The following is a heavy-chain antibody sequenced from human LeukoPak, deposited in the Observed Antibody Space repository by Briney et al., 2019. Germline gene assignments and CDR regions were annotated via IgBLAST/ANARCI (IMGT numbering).Heavy chain of an antibody. CDR3: ASYVVGATSYYFDY. J-gene: IGHJ4*02. V-gene: IGHV4-4*02. Sequence: KASETLSLTCAVSGGSISSSNWWSWVRQSPGKGLEWIGEIYHSGSTNYNPSLKSRVTISVDKSKNQFSLKLSSVTAADTAVYYCASYVVGATSYYFDYWGQGTLVTVSS. D-gene: IGHD1-26*01. CDR2: IYHSGST. CDR1: GGSISSSNW.